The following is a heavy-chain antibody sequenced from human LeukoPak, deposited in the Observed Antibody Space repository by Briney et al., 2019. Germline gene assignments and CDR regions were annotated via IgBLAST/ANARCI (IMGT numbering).Heavy chain of an antibody. V-gene: IGHV3-7*03. CDR2: INQDGSEK. D-gene: IGHD2-2*01. J-gene: IGHJ5*02. Sequence: GGSLRLSCAASGFTFSSYWMSWVRQAPGKGLEWVANINQDGSEKYYVDSVKGRFTISRDNAKNSLYLQMNSLRAEDTAVYYCARDLPAAHHWFDPWGQGTLVTVSS. CDR1: GFTFSSYW. CDR3: ARDLPAAHHWFDP.